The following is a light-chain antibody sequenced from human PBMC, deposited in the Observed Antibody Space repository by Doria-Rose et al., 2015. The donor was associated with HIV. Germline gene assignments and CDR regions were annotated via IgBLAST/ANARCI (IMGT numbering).Light chain of an antibody. Sequence: EIVLTQSPATLSLSPGERATLSRRASQRVSSNLAWYQQKPGQAPRLLIYDASNRATGIPARFSGSGSGTDFTLTISSLEPEDFAVYFCQQRSNWPPIFTFGPGTKVDI. CDR1: QRVSSN. CDR3: QQRSNWPPIFT. V-gene: IGKV3-11*01. J-gene: IGKJ3*01. CDR2: DAS.